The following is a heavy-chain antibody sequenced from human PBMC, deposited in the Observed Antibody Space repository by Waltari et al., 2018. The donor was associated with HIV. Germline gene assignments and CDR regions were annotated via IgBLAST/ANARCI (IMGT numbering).Heavy chain of an antibody. CDR3: ARVAGVAGMDV. CDR2: IYYSGST. CDR1: GGSISSSSYY. V-gene: IGHV4-39*01. Sequence: QLQLQESGPGLVKPSETLSLTCTVSGGSISSSSYYWGWIRQPPGKGLEWIGSIYYSGSTYYNPSLTSRVTIAVDTSKNQFSLKLSSVTAADTAVYYCARVAGVAGMDVWGQGTTVTVSS. J-gene: IGHJ6*02. D-gene: IGHD6-19*01.